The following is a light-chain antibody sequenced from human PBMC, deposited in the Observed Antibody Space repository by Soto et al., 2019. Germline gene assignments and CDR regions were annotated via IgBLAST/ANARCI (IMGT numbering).Light chain of an antibody. CDR1: QGIGND. Sequence: DIPMTQSPSSLSASVGDRVTITCRAGQGIGNDLIWFQQRPGKVPKRLIYAASTLDSGVPSRFSGSGSGTEFTLTINSLQPEDFVTYYCLQHNTYPYAFGQGTKLEIK. V-gene: IGKV1-17*01. J-gene: IGKJ2*01. CDR3: LQHNTYPYA. CDR2: AAS.